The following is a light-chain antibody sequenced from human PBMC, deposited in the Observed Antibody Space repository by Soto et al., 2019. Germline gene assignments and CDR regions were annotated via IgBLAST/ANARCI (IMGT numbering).Light chain of an antibody. CDR1: QTIRTS. Sequence: IVMIESPYTLSLSPGERATLSCRASQTIRTSLAWYQQRPGQAPRLLIFDASRKTFGVPDRFTGSGSGTEFTLTISSLQADDFATYYCQQYNDLSPFGGGTKVDVK. J-gene: IGKJ4*01. CDR3: QQYNDLSP. V-gene: IGKV3D-15*02. CDR2: DAS.